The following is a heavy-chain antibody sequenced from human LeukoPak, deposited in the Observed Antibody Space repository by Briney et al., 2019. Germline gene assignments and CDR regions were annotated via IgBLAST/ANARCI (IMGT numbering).Heavy chain of an antibody. D-gene: IGHD3-10*01. CDR1: GYTFTGYY. Sequence: ASVRVSCKASGYTFTGYYMHWVRQAPGQGLAWMGWINPNSGGTNYAQKFQGRVTMTRDTSISTAYMELSRLRSDDTAVYYCASDNGSGSYYNLDYWGQGTLVTVSS. V-gene: IGHV1-2*02. J-gene: IGHJ4*02. CDR3: ASDNGSGSYYNLDY. CDR2: INPNSGGT.